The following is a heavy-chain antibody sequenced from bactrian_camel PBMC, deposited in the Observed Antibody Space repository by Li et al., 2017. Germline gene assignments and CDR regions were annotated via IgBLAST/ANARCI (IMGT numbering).Heavy chain of an antibody. CDR3: AKAPETSGFAFGY. J-gene: IGHJ6*01. CDR2: IDSTAYT. V-gene: IGHV3S53*01. Sequence: HVQLVESGGGSVQAGGSLRLSCTLSGNTRSGYCMGWSRQVPGKEREGVATIDSTAYTTYADSVKGRFTISRDNTKDTLYLQLNSLKTEDTAMYYCAKAPETSGFAFGYWGRGTQVTVS. CDR1: GNTRSGYC. D-gene: IGHD1*01.